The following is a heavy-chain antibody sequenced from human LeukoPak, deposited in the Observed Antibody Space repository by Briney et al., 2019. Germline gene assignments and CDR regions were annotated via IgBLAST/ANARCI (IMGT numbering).Heavy chain of an antibody. CDR3: ARVRGGHGDY. J-gene: IGHJ4*02. D-gene: IGHD2-15*01. Sequence: SETLSLTCAVYGGSFSGYYWSWIRQPPGKGLEWIGEINHSGSTNYNPSLKSRVTISVDTSKNQFSLKLSSVTAADTAVYYCARVRGGHGDYWGQGTLVTVSS. CDR1: GGSFSGYY. V-gene: IGHV4-34*01. CDR2: INHSGST.